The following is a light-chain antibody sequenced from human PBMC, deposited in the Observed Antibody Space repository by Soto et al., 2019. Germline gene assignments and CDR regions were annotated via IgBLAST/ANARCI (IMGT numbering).Light chain of an antibody. CDR3: QQYGALPVT. J-gene: IGKJ3*01. CDR2: SVS. CDR1: QSVRCNS. Sequence: EVVVTPSPGTLSLSPGEGATLSCRSSQSVRCNSLAWYQQKPGQAPRLLIYSVSSRATGIPDRFSGSGSVTACTLTCSRLEPEDFSVYYCQQYGALPVTFGPGITVDIK. V-gene: IGKV3-20*01.